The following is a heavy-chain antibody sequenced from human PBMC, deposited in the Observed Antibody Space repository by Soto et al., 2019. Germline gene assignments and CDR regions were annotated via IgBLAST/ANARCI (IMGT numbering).Heavy chain of an antibody. Sequence: QVQLVQSGAEVKKPGASVKVSCKASGYTFTSYAMHWVRQAPGQRLEWMGWINAGNGNTKYSQKFQGRVTITRDTSASTAYMELSSLRSEDTAVYYCARDLPSSSWYNWFDPWGQGTLVTVSS. J-gene: IGHJ5*02. D-gene: IGHD6-13*01. V-gene: IGHV1-3*01. CDR1: GYTFTSYA. CDR2: INAGNGNT. CDR3: ARDLPSSSWYNWFDP.